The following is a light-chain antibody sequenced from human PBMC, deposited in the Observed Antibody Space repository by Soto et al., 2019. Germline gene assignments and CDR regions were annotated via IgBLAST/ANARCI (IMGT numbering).Light chain of an antibody. CDR3: QQYGTSPPRT. J-gene: IGKJ2*01. CDR1: QSVSSGY. CDR2: GAS. V-gene: IGKV3-20*01. Sequence: EIVLTQSPGTLSLSPWERATLSCRASQSVSSGYLAWYQQKPGQAPRLLIYGASGRATGIPDRFSGSGSGTDFTLTISRLEPEDSAVYYCQQYGTSPPRTFGQGTKLEIK.